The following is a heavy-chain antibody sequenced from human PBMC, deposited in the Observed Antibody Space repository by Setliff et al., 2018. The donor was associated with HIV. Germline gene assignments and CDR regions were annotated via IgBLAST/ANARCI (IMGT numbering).Heavy chain of an antibody. J-gene: IGHJ6*03. CDR3: ARDMGHMDV. D-gene: IGHD3-10*01. V-gene: IGHV3-33*01. Sequence: GESLRLSCAASGFTFSSYGMHWVRQAPGKGLEWVAVIWYDGSNKYYADSVKGRFTISRDNSKNTLYLQMNSLRAEDTAVYYCARDMGHMDVWGKGTTVTVSS. CDR2: IWYDGSNK. CDR1: GFTFSSYG.